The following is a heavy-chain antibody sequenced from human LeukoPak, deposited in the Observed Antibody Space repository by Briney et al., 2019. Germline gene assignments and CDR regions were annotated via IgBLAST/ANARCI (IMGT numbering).Heavy chain of an antibody. V-gene: IGHV1-69*13. CDR1: GGSFNNYS. D-gene: IGHD1-26*01. Sequence: SVKVSCKASGGSFNNYSMNWVRQAPGQGLEWMGGIIPIFGTANYAQKFQGRVTITADESTSTAYMELSSLRSEDTAVYYCARDSGEYKNYYNYMDVWGKGTTVTVSS. J-gene: IGHJ6*03. CDR2: IIPIFGTA. CDR3: ARDSGEYKNYYNYMDV.